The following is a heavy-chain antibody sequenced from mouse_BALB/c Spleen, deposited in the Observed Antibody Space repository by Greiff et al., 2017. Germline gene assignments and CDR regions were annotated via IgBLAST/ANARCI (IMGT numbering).Heavy chain of an antibody. D-gene: IGHD4-1*01. J-gene: IGHJ1*01. CDR1: GYSITSDYA. V-gene: IGHV3-2*02. CDR3: AKAGELGWYFDV. Sequence: EVQLQESGPGLVKPSQSLSLTCTVTGYSITSDYAWNWIRQFPGNKLEWMGYISYSGSTSYNPSLKSRISITRDTSKNQFFLQLNSVTTEDTATYYCAKAGELGWYFDVWGAGTTVTVSS. CDR2: ISYSGST.